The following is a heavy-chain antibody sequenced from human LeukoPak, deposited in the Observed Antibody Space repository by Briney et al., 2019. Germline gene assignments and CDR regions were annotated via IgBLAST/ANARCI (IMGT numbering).Heavy chain of an antibody. CDR2: IDTAGNT. J-gene: IGHJ3*02. CDR1: GFTFSSYD. Sequence: GGSLRLSCAASGFTFSSYDMHWVRQATGKGLEWVSAIDTAGNTFYPGSVKGRFTISRENAKDSLYLQMNNVRAGDTALYFCARTSKVTSVMDIWGQGTMVTVSS. V-gene: IGHV3-13*04. D-gene: IGHD3-16*01. CDR3: ARTSKVTSVMDI.